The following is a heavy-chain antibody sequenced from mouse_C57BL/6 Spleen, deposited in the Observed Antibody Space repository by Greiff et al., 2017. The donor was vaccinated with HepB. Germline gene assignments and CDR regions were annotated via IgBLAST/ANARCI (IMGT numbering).Heavy chain of an antibody. V-gene: IGHV5-4*01. CDR3: ARGLEWLAY. CDR1: GFTFSSYA. Sequence: EVQLVESGGGLVKPGGSLKLSCAASGFTFSSYAMSWVRQTPDKRLEWVATISDGGSYTYYPDNVKGRFTISRDNAKNNLYLQMSHLKSEDTAMYDCARGLEWLAYWGQGTLVTVSA. J-gene: IGHJ3*01. CDR2: ISDGGSYT. D-gene: IGHD3-3*01.